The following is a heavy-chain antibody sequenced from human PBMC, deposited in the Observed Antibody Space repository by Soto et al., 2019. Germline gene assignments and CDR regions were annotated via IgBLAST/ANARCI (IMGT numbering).Heavy chain of an antibody. CDR1: GFTFSSYA. CDR2: ISGSGGST. V-gene: IGHV3-23*01. CDR3: AIIEAGYHPFDY. D-gene: IGHD3-9*01. Sequence: GSLRLSCAASGFTFSSYAMSWVRQAPGKGLEWVSAISGSGGSTYYADSVKGRFTISRDNSKNTLYLQMNSLRAEDTAVYYCAIIEAGYHPFDYWGQGTLVTVSS. J-gene: IGHJ4*02.